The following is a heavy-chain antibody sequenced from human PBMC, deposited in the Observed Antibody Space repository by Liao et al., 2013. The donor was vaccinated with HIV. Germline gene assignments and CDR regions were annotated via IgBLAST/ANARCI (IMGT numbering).Heavy chain of an antibody. CDR3: ARGFWGSGLDS. J-gene: IGHJ4*02. V-gene: IGHV4-4*07. Sequence: QVQLQESGPGLVKPSETLSLTCSVSGGSISSYYWNWIRQPAGKGLEWIGRIYSSGSTNYNPSLKRRVTLSVDTSKNQFSLNLNSVTAADTAVYYCARGFWGSGLDSWGQGTLVTVSS. CDR1: GGSISSYY. CDR2: IYSSGST. D-gene: IGHD3-10*01.